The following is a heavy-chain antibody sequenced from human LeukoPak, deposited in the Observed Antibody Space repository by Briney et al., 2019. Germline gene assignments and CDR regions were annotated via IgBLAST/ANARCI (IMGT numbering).Heavy chain of an antibody. J-gene: IGHJ4*02. CDR2: IYYSGST. CDR1: GGSISNYY. Sequence: SETLSLTSTVSGGSISNYYWSWIRQPPGKGLEWIGYIYYSGSTNYNPSLKSRVTISVDTSKNQFSLKLRSVTAADTAVYYCARRSGYHWESFYDYWGQGTLVTVSS. CDR3: ARRSGYHWESFYDY. D-gene: IGHD5-12*01. V-gene: IGHV4-59*01.